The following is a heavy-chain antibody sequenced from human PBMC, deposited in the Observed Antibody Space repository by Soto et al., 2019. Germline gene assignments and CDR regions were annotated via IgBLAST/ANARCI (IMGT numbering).Heavy chain of an antibody. D-gene: IGHD1-1*01. CDR3: ARQGRPTAGMGCSDP. Sequence: SETLSLTCTVSGGSISSSSYYWGWIRQPPGKGLEWIGSIYYSGSTYYNPSLKSRVTISVDTSKNQVSLKMASVTAADTAIYYCARQGRPTAGMGCSDPCGPGTLVTVSS. CDR2: IYYSGST. V-gene: IGHV4-39*01. CDR1: GGSISSSSYY. J-gene: IGHJ5*02.